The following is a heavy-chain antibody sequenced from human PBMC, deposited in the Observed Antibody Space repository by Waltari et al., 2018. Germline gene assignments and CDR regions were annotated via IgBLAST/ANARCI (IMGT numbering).Heavy chain of an antibody. J-gene: IGHJ4*02. V-gene: IGHV4-4*02. Sequence: WWKLVRRAPGKGLEVVGEVHRSGRTNYHPSFASRVTVSIDTSNNQFSLKMPSPTSADTAMYYCARDRGSGLYLDSWGQGTLVTVS. CDR2: VHRSGRT. D-gene: IGHD2-15*01. CDR1: W. CDR3: ARDRGSGLYLDS.